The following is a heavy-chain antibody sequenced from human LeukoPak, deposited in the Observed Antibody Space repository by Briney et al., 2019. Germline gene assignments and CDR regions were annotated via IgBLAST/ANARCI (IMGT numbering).Heavy chain of an antibody. CDR2: IFHDGTT. CDR1: GYSISSSYY. D-gene: IGHD3-16*01. V-gene: IGHV4-38-2*02. J-gene: IGHJ3*02. CDR3: ARDRHPQPFGGVTDDAFDI. Sequence: PSETLSLTCTVSGYSISSSYYWGWVRQPPGKGLEWIGSIFHDGTTTYNPSLKSRVTVSLDTSKNQFSLRLNSVTAADTAVYYCARDRHPQPFGGVTDDAFDIWGQGTMVTVSS.